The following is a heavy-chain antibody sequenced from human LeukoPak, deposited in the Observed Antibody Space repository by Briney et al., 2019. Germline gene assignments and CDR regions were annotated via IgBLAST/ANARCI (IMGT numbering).Heavy chain of an antibody. CDR1: GDTFSRYA. CDR3: ARGRPYAFDI. J-gene: IGHJ3*02. Sequence: SVKVSCKASGDTFSRYAISWVRQAPGQGLKWMGGIIPIFGTADYAQKFQGRVTITADESTSTAYMELSSLRSEDTAVYYCARGRPYAFDIWGQGTMVTVSS. CDR2: IIPIFGTA. V-gene: IGHV1-69*13.